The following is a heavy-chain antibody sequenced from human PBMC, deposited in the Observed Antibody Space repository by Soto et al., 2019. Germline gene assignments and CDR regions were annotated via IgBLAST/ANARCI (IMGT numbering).Heavy chain of an antibody. CDR1: GYTFTGYY. CDR3: ARDRLRGYDSSGFYS. D-gene: IGHD3-22*01. CDR2: INPSDGNR. Sequence: ASVKVSCKASGYTFTGYYMHWVRQAPGQGLEWMGWINPSDGNRNFAQKFEDRVTMTTATSTNTVFLELRSLKSDDTAIYYCARDRLRGYDSSGFYSWGQGTMVTVS. V-gene: IGHV1-2*02. J-gene: IGHJ4*02.